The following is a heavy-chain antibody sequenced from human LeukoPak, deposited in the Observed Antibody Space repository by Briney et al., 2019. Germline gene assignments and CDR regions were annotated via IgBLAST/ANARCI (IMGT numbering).Heavy chain of an antibody. Sequence: ASVKVSCKASEYTFTDYFMHWVRQAPGQGLEWMGLINPNSCGTNFAQKFQGRVTLTMDTSISSAYMELSRVRSDDTAVYYCAAARLTGYHFAIYWGQGTLVTVSS. CDR2: INPNSCGT. D-gene: IGHD3-9*01. J-gene: IGHJ4*02. CDR1: EYTFTDYF. CDR3: AAARLTGYHFAIY. V-gene: IGHV1-2*02.